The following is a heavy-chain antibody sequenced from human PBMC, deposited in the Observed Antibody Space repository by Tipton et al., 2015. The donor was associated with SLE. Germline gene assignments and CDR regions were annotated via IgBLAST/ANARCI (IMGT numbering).Heavy chain of an antibody. CDR3: ASTADYYDSSAQGAFDI. V-gene: IGHV4-59*01. CDR1: GGSISSYY. Sequence: TLSLTCTVSGGSISSYYWSWIRQPPGKGLEWIGYIYYSGSTNYNPSLKSRVTISVDTSKNQFSLKLSSVTAADTAVYYYASTADYYDSSAQGAFDIWGQGTMVTVSS. CDR2: IYYSGST. J-gene: IGHJ3*02. D-gene: IGHD3-22*01.